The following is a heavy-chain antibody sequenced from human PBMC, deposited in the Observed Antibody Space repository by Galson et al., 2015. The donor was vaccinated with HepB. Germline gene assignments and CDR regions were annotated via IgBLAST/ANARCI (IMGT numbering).Heavy chain of an antibody. CDR1: GFTFDDYA. V-gene: IGHV3-9*01. D-gene: IGHD3-16*01. CDR3: AKDLRDHRGGIWDY. J-gene: IGHJ4*02. Sequence: SLRLSCAASGFTFDDYAMHWVRQAPGKGLEWVSGISWNSGSIGYADSVKGRFTISRDNAKNSLYLQMNSLRAEDTALYYCAKDLRDHRGGIWDYWGQGTLVTVSS. CDR2: ISWNSGSI.